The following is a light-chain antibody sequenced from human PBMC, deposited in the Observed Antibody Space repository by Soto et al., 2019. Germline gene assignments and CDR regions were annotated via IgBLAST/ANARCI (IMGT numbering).Light chain of an antibody. J-gene: IGLJ2*01. CDR2: INSDGSH. V-gene: IGLV4-69*01. Sequence: QSVLTQSPSASASLGASVKLTCTLSSGHSSYAIAWHQQQPEKGPRYLMKINSDGSHTKGDGIPDRFSGSSSGAERYLTISSLQSEDEADYYCQTWGTGNVVFGGGTKVTVL. CDR3: QTWGTGNVV. CDR1: SGHSSYA.